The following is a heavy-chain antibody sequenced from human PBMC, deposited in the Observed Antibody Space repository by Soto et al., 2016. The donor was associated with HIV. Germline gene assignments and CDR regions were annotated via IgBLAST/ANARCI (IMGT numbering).Heavy chain of an antibody. CDR3: AKDEGPYSGYGELHY. V-gene: IGHV3-23*01. D-gene: IGHD5-12*01. CDR1: GFTFSSYA. CDR2: ISGSGGST. Sequence: EVQLLESGGGLVQSGGSLRLSCAASGFTFSSYAMGWVRQAPGKGLEWVSSISGSGGSTYYADSVKGRFTISRDNSKNTLYLQMISLRAGDTAVYYCAKDEGPYSGYGELHYWGQGTLVTVSS. J-gene: IGHJ4*02.